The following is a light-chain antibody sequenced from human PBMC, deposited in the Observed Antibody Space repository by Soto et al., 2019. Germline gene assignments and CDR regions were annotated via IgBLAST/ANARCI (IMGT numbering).Light chain of an antibody. CDR2: RNN. J-gene: IGLJ2*01. CDR3: AAWDDALNGHVV. CDR1: TSNIGQNY. Sequence: QAVVTQPPSTSATPGQRVTIYCSGRTSNIGQNYVFWYQHFPGTAPKLLIYRNNQRPSGVPDRFSGTKSGTSASLAISGLRSEDEADYYCAAWDDALNGHVVFGGGTKVTVL. V-gene: IGLV1-47*01.